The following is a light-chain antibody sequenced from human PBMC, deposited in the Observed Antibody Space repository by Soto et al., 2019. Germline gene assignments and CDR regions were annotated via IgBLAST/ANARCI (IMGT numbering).Light chain of an antibody. CDR1: SSDVGAYDY. J-gene: IGLJ2*01. V-gene: IGLV2-14*01. CDR2: DVS. CDR3: SSYSTSNTVL. Sequence: QSALTQPASVSGSPGQSVTIPCSGTSSDVGAYDYVSWYQQHPGKAPRLMIYDVSNRPSGVSNRFSGSKSGNTASLTISGLQAEDEADYYCSSYSTSNTVLFGGGTKLTVL.